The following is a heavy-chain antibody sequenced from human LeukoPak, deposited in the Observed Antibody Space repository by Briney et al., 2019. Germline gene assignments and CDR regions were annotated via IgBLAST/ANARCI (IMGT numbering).Heavy chain of an antibody. J-gene: IGHJ4*02. CDR1: GYTFTSYG. V-gene: IGHV1-18*01. D-gene: IGHD3-22*01. CDR2: ISAYNGNT. CDR3: ARAEAVVEPYYFDY. Sequence: ASVKVSCKASGYTFTSYGISWVRQAPGQGLEWMGWISAYNGNTNYAQKLQGRVTMTTDTSTSTAYMELRSLRSDDTAVYYCARAEAVVEPYYFDYWGQGTLVTVSS.